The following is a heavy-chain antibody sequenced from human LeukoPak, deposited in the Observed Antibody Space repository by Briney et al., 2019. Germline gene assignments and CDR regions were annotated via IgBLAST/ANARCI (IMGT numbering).Heavy chain of an antibody. Sequence: SETLSLTCTVSGGSISSYYWSWIRQPPGKRLEWIGYIYYSGSTYYNPSLKSRVTISVDRSKNQFSLKLSSVTAADTAVYYCARGSVTGPWYFDLWGRGTLVTVSS. CDR3: ARGSVTGPWYFDL. V-gene: IGHV4-59*12. CDR1: GGSISSYY. CDR2: IYYSGST. J-gene: IGHJ2*01. D-gene: IGHD3-10*01.